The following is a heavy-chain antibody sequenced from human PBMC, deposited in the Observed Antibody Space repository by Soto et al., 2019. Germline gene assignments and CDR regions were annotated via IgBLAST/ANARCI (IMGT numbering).Heavy chain of an antibody. D-gene: IGHD3-16*01. V-gene: IGHV3-30-3*01. CDR2: ISYDGSNK. Sequence: GGSLRLSCAASGFTFSSYAMHWVRQAPGKGLEWVAVISYDGSNKYYADSLKGRFTISRDNSKNTLYLQMNSLRAEDTAVYYCARDTFGARDYWGQGTLVTFSS. J-gene: IGHJ4*02. CDR1: GFTFSSYA. CDR3: ARDTFGARDY.